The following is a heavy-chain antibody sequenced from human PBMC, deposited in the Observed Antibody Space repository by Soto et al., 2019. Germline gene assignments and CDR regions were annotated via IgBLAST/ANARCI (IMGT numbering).Heavy chain of an antibody. CDR1: GGTFSNYS. D-gene: IGHD3-10*02. CDR2: IIPIFGTA. J-gene: IGHJ5*01. CDR3: AKDGLNYCLPYWQPGSLFGIDS. Sequence: SGKVGCKASGGTFSNYSIRWVRQAPGQGLEWMGGIIPIFGTANYAQKFQVRVTITADESTSTADKELSSLRSDDTAVYYFAKDGLNYCLPYWQPGSLFGIDS. V-gene: IGHV1-69*01.